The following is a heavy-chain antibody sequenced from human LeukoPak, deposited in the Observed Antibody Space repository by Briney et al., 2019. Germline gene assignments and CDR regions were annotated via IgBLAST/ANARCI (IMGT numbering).Heavy chain of an antibody. Sequence: GGPLDISCQGSGSTFTSYSSGWVRQLPGKGLEWMGIIYPGDSDTRYSPSFQGQVTISADKSISTAYLQWSSLKASDTAMYYCARRRGAARPSDYWGQGTLVTVSS. D-gene: IGHD6-6*01. CDR1: GSTFTSYS. J-gene: IGHJ4*02. CDR2: IYPGDSDT. CDR3: ARRRGAARPSDY. V-gene: IGHV5-51*01.